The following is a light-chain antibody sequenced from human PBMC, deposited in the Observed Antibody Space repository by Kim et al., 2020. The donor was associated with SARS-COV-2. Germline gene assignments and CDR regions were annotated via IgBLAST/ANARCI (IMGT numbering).Light chain of an antibody. J-gene: IGLJ3*02. CDR1: NDYRNYT. CDR2: VGTRGIVG. CDR3: GADHGSGSNFVWV. Sequence: QLVLTQPPSASASLGASVTLTCTLSNDYRNYTVDWYQQRPGKGPRFLMRVGTRGIVGSKGDGIPDRFSVLGSGRSRHLTIWNLQEEDESDYHCGADHGSGSNFVWVFGGGTQLTVL. V-gene: IGLV9-49*03.